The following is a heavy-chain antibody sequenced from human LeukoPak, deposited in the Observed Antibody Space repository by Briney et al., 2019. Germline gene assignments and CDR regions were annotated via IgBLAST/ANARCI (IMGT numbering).Heavy chain of an antibody. J-gene: IGHJ4*02. Sequence: SVKVSCKASGGTFSSYAISWVRQAPGQGLEWMGGIIPIFGTANYAQKFQGRVTITADESTSTAYMELSSLRSEDTAVYYCAASPMVRGVIPGGYFDYWGQGTLVTVSS. CDR2: IIPIFGTA. D-gene: IGHD3-10*01. CDR3: AASPMVRGVIPGGYFDY. CDR1: GGTFSSYA. V-gene: IGHV1-69*13.